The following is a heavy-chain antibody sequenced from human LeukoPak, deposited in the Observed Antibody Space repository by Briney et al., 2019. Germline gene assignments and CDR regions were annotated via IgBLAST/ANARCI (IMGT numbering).Heavy chain of an antibody. CDR3: ARDPGSGWYGDFDY. CDR1: GYTFTSYG. D-gene: IGHD6-19*01. CDR2: ISAYNGNT. Sequence: ASVKVSCKASGYTFTSYGISWVRQAPGQGLEWLGWISAYNGNTNYAQKLQGRVTMTTDTSTSTAYMELRSLRSDDTAVYYCARDPGSGWYGDFDYWGQGTLVTVSS. V-gene: IGHV1-18*01. J-gene: IGHJ4*02.